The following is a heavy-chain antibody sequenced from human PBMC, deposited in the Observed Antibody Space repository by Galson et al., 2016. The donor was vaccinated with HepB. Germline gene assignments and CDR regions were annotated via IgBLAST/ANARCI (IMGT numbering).Heavy chain of an antibody. Sequence: SLRLSCAASRFTFSRYAMSWVRQAPGKGLEWVSAISGSGGSTYYADSVKGRFTISRDNSKNTLYLQMNSLRAEDTAVYYCAKGDTAMAHTRGYDYWGQGTLVTVSS. CDR1: RFTFSRYA. V-gene: IGHV3-23*01. D-gene: IGHD5-18*01. CDR3: AKGDTAMAHTRGYDY. CDR2: ISGSGGST. J-gene: IGHJ4*02.